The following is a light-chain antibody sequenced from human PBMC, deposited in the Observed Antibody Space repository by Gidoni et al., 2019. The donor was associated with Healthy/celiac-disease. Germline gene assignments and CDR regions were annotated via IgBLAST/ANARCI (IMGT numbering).Light chain of an antibody. Sequence: DIVMTQSPLFLPVTPGEPASISCRSSQSPLHSNGYNYLDWYLQKPGQSPHLLIYLGSSRASGVPDRFSGSGSGTDFTLNSSRVEAEDVWVYYCMRALQTPPFGQGTKVEIK. CDR2: LGS. J-gene: IGKJ1*01. CDR3: MRALQTPP. V-gene: IGKV2-28*01. CDR1: QSPLHSNGYNY.